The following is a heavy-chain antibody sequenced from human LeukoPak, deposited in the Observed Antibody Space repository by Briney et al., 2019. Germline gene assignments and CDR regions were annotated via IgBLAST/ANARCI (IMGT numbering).Heavy chain of an antibody. J-gene: IGHJ4*02. CDR3: ARRSGLCFDY. CDR1: GFTFSSYD. V-gene: IGHV3-23*01. D-gene: IGHD3-10*01. Sequence: GGSLRLSCAASGFTFSSYDMSWVRQAPGKGLEWVSEISGRGGTTYYADSVKGRFTISRDNSKDTLYLQMNTLRAEDTAVYYCARRSGLCFDYWGQGTLVTVSS. CDR2: ISGRGGTT.